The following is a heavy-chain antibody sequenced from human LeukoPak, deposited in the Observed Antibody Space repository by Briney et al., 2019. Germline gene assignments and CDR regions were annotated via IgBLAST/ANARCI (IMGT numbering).Heavy chain of an antibody. CDR3: ARSLNGFYRGLDF. CDR2: ISSTGATT. V-gene: IGHV3-23*01. CDR1: GFSFNSYG. Sequence: GGSLSLSCAASGFSFNSYGMNWVRQAPGKGLEWVSVISSTGATTYYAASVKGRFTISRDNSKSTLYLQMDALRADDTAVYYCARSLNGFYRGLDFWGQATLVTVSS. D-gene: IGHD3-22*01. J-gene: IGHJ4*02.